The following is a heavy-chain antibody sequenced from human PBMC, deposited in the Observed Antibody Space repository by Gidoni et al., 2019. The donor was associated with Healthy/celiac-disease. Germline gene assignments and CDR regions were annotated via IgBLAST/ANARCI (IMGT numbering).Heavy chain of an antibody. CDR3: ARDDGDYGPTDY. D-gene: IGHD4-17*01. Sequence: EVQLVESGGGLIQSGGSLRLSCAAPGFTVSRNYMRWVRQAPGKGLGWVSVIYSGGSTYYADSVKGRFTISRENSKNALYLQMNSLGAEDTAVYYCARDDGDYGPTDYWGRGTLVTVSS. CDR1: GFTVSRNY. V-gene: IGHV3-53*01. J-gene: IGHJ4*02. CDR2: IYSGGST.